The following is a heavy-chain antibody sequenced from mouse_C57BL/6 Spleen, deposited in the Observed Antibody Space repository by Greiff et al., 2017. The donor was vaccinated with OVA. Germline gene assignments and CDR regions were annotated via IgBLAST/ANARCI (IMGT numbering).Heavy chain of an antibody. J-gene: IGHJ2*01. CDR2: ISNGGGST. CDR3: ARGDYYGSSLPYFDY. V-gene: IGHV5-12*01. Sequence: EVHLVESGGGLVQPGGSLKLSCAASGFTFSDSYMYLVRQTPEKRLEWVAYISNGGGSTYYPDTVKGRFTITRDNAKNTLYRQMGRLKSEDTAMYYCARGDYYGSSLPYFDYWGQGTTLTVSS. D-gene: IGHD1-1*01. CDR1: GFTFSDSY.